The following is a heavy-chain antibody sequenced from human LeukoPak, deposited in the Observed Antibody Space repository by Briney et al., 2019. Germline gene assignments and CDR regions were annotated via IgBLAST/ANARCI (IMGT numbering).Heavy chain of an antibody. J-gene: IGHJ6*02. Sequence: SVKVSCKASGGTFSSYAISWVRQAPGQGLEWMGGIIPIFGTANYAQKFQGRVMITADESTSTAYMELSSLRSEDTAVYYCARDLRYSLLYYGMDVWAKGPRSPSP. D-gene: IGHD3-9*01. V-gene: IGHV1-69*13. CDR1: GGTFSSYA. CDR3: ARDLRYSLLYYGMDV. CDR2: IIPIFGTA.